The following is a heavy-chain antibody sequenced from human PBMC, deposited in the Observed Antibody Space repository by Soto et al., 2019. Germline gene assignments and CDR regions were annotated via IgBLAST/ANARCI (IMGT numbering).Heavy chain of an antibody. CDR1: GFTFSNYG. Sequence: QPGGSLRLSCAASGFTFSNYGIHWVRQAPGKGLEWVAVISYDGSSKDYADSVKGRFTISRDNSKNTLYLQMNSLRIEDTAVYYCAKDDGISWSMVYSYYGVDVWGQGTTVTLSS. CDR3: AKDDGISWSMVYSYYGVDV. J-gene: IGHJ6*02. V-gene: IGHV3-30*18. D-gene: IGHD3-10*01. CDR2: ISYDGSSK.